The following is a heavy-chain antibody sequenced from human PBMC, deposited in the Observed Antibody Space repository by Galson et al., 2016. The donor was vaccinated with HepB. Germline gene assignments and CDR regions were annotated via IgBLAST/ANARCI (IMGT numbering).Heavy chain of an antibody. Sequence: SVKVSCKASGYSFTNYGISWVRQAPGQGLEWMGWISTYNGNANYAQKLQGRATMTTDTSTSTAYMELRSLRSDNTAVYYCARDLTSLGGYCSSTSCYVSWFDPWGQGTLVTVSS. CDR1: GYSFTNYG. V-gene: IGHV1-18*01. CDR2: ISTYNGNA. CDR3: ARDLTSLGGYCSSTSCYVSWFDP. D-gene: IGHD2-2*01. J-gene: IGHJ5*02.